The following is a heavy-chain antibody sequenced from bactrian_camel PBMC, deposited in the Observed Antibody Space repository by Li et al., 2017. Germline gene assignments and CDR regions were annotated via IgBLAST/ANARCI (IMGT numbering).Heavy chain of an antibody. CDR3: AKADYGGSSMNY. V-gene: IGHV3S40*01. J-gene: IGHJ4*01. Sequence: VQLVESGGGLVQPGGSLRLSCAASGFTFGSWVMSWVRQAPGKRLEWVSGINAGGTSGYYADSVKGRFTISRDNAKNTVYLQLNSLKTEDMAMYYCAKADYGGSSMNYWGQGTQVTVS. D-gene: IGHD6*01. CDR1: GFTFGSWV. CDR2: INAGGTSG.